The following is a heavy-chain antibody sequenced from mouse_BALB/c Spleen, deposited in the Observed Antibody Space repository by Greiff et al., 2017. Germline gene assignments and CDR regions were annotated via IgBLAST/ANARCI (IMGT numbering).Heavy chain of an antibody. CDR3: ARGLGYDYDDY. Sequence: DVKLVASGGGLGKPGGSLKLSCEASGFTFRSYPMSGVRQTPEKSLEWVASISSGGSPYYPASVKGRFTISRDNARNILYLRMSSLRSEDTAMYYCARGLGYDYDDYWGQGTTLPVSS. CDR1: GFTFRSYP. D-gene: IGHD2-4*01. J-gene: IGHJ2*01. CDR2: ISSGGSP. V-gene: IGHV5-6-5*01.